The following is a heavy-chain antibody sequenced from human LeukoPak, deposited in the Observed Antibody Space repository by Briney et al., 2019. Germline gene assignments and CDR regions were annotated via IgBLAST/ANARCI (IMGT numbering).Heavy chain of an antibody. CDR2: IWSDGSGK. Sequence: GGSLRLSWAASGYTLSDYGMHWARQAPGNGLEWVADIWSDGSGKYYADSVKGRFTISRESSKNPVSLQMNSLRAEDTGVYFCARDADVTATYWYFDLWGRGTLVTVSS. D-gene: IGHD1-20*01. CDR1: GYTLSDYG. J-gene: IGHJ2*01. V-gene: IGHV3-33*01. CDR3: ARDADVTATYWYFDL.